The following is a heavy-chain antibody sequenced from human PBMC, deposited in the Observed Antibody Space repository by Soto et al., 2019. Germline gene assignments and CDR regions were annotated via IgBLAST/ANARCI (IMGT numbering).Heavy chain of an antibody. Sequence: PSLPLSHTCTVADGNISSYYWSCIRQPPGKGLEWIGYIYYSGSTNYNPSLKSRVTISVDTSKNQFSLKLSSVTAADTAVYYCARHRSGWLFDYWGQGTLVTVSS. D-gene: IGHD6-19*01. CDR2: IYYSGST. CDR1: DGNISSYY. CDR3: ARHRSGWLFDY. V-gene: IGHV4-59*08. J-gene: IGHJ4*02.